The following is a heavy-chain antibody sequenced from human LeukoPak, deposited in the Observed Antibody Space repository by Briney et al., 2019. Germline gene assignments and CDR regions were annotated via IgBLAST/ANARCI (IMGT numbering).Heavy chain of an antibody. Sequence: SETLSLTCTVFGGSISSYYWSWIRQPPGKGLEWIGYIYYSGSTNYNPSLKSRVTISVDTSKNQFSLKLSSVTAADTAVYYCARRVGDAWGQGTLVTVSS. CDR2: IYYSGST. V-gene: IGHV4-59*08. CDR3: ARRVGDA. J-gene: IGHJ5*02. CDR1: GGSISSYY. D-gene: IGHD3-10*01.